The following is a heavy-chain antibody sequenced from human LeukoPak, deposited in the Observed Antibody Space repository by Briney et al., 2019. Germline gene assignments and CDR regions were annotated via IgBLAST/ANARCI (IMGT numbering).Heavy chain of an antibody. V-gene: IGHV4-59*08. D-gene: IGHD3-22*01. CDR3: ARQPDYDSSGYPQRAFDI. CDR1: GGSISSYY. Sequence: SETLSLTCTVSGGSISSYYWSWIRPPPGKGLEWIGYIYYSGSTNYNPSLKSRVTISVDTSKNQFSLKLSSVTAADTAVYYCARQPDYDSSGYPQRAFDIWGQGTMVTVSS. J-gene: IGHJ3*02. CDR2: IYYSGST.